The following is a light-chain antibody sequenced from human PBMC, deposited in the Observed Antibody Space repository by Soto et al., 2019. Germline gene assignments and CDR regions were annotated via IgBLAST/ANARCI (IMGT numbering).Light chain of an antibody. J-gene: IGKJ2*01. CDR2: AAS. CDR1: QGISNW. V-gene: IGKV1-12*01. CDR3: QQSNSFPHT. Sequence: DIQMTQSPSSVSASVGDRVTITCRASQGISNWLAWYQQKPGQPPKLLLYAASSLHSGVPSRFSGSGSGTDFPLTISSLQPEDFATYFCQQSNSFPHTFGRGTKLEI.